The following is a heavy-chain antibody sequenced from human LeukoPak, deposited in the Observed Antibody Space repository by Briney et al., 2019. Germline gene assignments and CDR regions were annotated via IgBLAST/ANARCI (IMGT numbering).Heavy chain of an antibody. CDR1: GYSISSGYY. J-gene: IGHJ2*01. Sequence: PSETLSLTCTVSGYSISSGYYWGWIRQPPGKGLEWIGSIYHSGSTYYNPSLKSRVTISVDTSKNQFSLKLSSVTAADTAVYYCARAVDIVATTWWYFDLWGRGTLVTVSS. V-gene: IGHV4-38-2*02. CDR3: ARAVDIVATTWWYFDL. CDR2: IYHSGST. D-gene: IGHD5-12*01.